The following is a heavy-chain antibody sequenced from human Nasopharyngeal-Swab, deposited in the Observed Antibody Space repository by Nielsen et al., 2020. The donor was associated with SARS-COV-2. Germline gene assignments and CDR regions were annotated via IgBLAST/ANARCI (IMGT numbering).Heavy chain of an antibody. CDR2: FDPEDGET. V-gene: IGHV1-24*01. J-gene: IGHJ4*02. Sequence: ASVKVSCKASGYTFNNNGLSWVRQAPGQGLEWVGGFDPEDGETIYAQKFQGRVTMTEDTSTDTAYMELSSLTSEDTAVYYCTTVAGSYGRFDYWGQGTLVTVSS. D-gene: IGHD1-26*01. CDR3: TTVAGSYGRFDY. CDR1: GYTFNNNG.